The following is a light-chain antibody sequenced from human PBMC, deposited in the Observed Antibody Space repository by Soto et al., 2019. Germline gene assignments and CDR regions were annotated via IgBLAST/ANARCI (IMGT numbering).Light chain of an antibody. CDR1: QSVSRY. Sequence: DIALTQSPATLSLSSGERAALSCRASQSVSRYLAWYQQKPGQAPRLLIYDASNRATGIPARFSGSGSGTDFTLTISSLEPEDFAVYYCQQYGSSGTFGQGTKVDIK. J-gene: IGKJ1*01. CDR2: DAS. V-gene: IGKV3-11*01. CDR3: QQYGSSGT.